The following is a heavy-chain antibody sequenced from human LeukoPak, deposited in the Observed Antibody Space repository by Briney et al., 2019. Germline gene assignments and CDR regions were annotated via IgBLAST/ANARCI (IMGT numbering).Heavy chain of an antibody. CDR1: GYTFTSYG. V-gene: IGHV1-24*01. Sequence: EASVKVSCKASGYTFTSYGISWVRQAPGKGLEWMGGFDPEDGETIYAQKFQGRVTMTEDTSTDTAYVELSSLRSEDTAVYYCATVLDPLLTGLSIPDCWGQGTLVTVSS. D-gene: IGHD3-9*01. J-gene: IGHJ4*02. CDR2: FDPEDGET. CDR3: ATVLDPLLTGLSIPDC.